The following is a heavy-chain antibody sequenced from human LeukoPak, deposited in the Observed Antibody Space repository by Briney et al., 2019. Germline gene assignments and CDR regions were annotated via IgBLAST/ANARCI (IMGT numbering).Heavy chain of an antibody. V-gene: IGHV3-13*01. J-gene: IGHJ3*02. D-gene: IGHD3-10*01. CDR2: IGTAGDT. CDR1: GFTVSSNH. CDR3: ARAKGSGSFPLDAFDI. Sequence: GGSLRLSCVASGFTVSSNHMTWVRQAIGKGLEWVSAIGTAGDTYYPGSVKGRFTISRENAKNSLYLQMNSLRAGDTAVYYCARAKGSGSFPLDAFDIWGQGTMVTVSS.